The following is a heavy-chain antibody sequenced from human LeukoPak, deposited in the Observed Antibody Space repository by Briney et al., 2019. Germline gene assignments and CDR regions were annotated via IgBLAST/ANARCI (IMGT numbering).Heavy chain of an antibody. J-gene: IGHJ4*02. Sequence: GASVKVSCKASGGTFNNFAISWVRQAPGQGPEWVGGIIPMSGTANYAQKFQGRVTITADESTSTAYMELSSLRSEDTAIYYCASPVKYYDTWSGYPPFDYWGQGTLVTVSP. CDR1: GGTFNNFA. V-gene: IGHV1-69*13. CDR2: IIPMSGTA. CDR3: ASPVKYYDTWSGYPPFDY. D-gene: IGHD3-3*01.